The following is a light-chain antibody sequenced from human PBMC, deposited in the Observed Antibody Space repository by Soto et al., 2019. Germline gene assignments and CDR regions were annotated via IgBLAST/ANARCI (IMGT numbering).Light chain of an antibody. CDR2: LNGDGSH. V-gene: IGLV4-69*01. Sequence: QPVLTQSPSASASLGASVKLTCTLSSGHSSYAIAWHQQQPEKGPRYLMKLNGDGSHSKGDGIPDRFSGSSSGAERYLTISSLQSEDEADYYCQTWGTGIRVXGGGTKLTVL. J-gene: IGLJ2*01. CDR3: QTWGTGIRV. CDR1: SGHSSYA.